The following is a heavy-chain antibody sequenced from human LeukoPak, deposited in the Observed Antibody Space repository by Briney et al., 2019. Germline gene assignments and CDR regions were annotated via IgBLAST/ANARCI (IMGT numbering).Heavy chain of an antibody. J-gene: IGHJ4*02. CDR1: GYTFTYYY. CDR3: ARDRNYYDHNGNFDY. Sequence: ASVKVSCKASGYTFTYYYIHWVRQAPGQGLEWMGWINPNSAGTNYAQKFQGRATMTRDTSISTAYMELSRLRSDDTAVYYCARDRNYYDHNGNFDYWGQGTLVTVSS. CDR2: INPNSAGT. V-gene: IGHV1-2*02. D-gene: IGHD3-22*01.